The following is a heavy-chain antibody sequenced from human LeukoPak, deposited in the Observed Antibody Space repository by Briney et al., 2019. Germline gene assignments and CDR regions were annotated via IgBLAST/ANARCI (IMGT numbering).Heavy chain of an antibody. D-gene: IGHD3-3*01. CDR1: GFTFSSYW. CDR2: IKQDGSEK. J-gene: IGHJ3*02. CDR3: ARVGGHDAFDI. V-gene: IGHV3-7*03. Sequence: GGSLRLSCAASGFTFSSYWMNWVRQAPGKGLEWVANIKQDGSEKYYVGSVKGRFTISRDNAKNSLYLQMNSLRAEDTAVYYCARVGGHDAFDIWGQGTMVTVSS.